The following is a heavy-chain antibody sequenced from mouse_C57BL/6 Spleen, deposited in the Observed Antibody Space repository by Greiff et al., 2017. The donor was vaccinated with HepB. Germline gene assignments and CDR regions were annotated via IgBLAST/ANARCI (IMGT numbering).Heavy chain of an antibody. CDR2: IHPNSGST. V-gene: IGHV1-64*01. CDR1: GYTFTSYW. Sequence: QVQLQQSGAELVKPGASVKLSCKASGYTFTSYWMHWVKQRPGQGLEWIGMIHPNSGSTNYNEKFKSKATLTVDKSSSTAYMQLSSLTSEDSAVYYCARGMVTTSRYYAMDYWGQGTSVTVSS. J-gene: IGHJ4*01. D-gene: IGHD2-3*01. CDR3: ARGMVTTSRYYAMDY.